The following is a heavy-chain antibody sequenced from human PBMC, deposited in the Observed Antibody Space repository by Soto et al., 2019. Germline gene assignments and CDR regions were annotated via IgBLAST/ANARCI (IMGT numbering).Heavy chain of an antibody. CDR2: INPNSGGT. D-gene: IGHD6-13*01. Sequence: ASVKVSCKASGYTFTGYYMHWVRQAPGQGLEWMGWINPNSGGTNYAQKFQGRVTMTRDTSISTAYMELSRLRSDDTAVYYCARDLTGSSWAYYYYGMDVWGQGTTVTVSS. CDR3: ARDLTGSSWAYYYYGMDV. V-gene: IGHV1-2*02. CDR1: GYTFTGYY. J-gene: IGHJ6*02.